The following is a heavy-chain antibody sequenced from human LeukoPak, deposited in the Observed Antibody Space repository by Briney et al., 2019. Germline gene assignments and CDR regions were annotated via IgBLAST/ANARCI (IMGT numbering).Heavy chain of an antibody. CDR1: GYSFTSYW. J-gene: IGHJ4*02. D-gene: IGHD2-21*02. CDR3: ARHEYCGGDCYPTDY. CDR2: IDPSDSCT. Sequence: GESLKISCKGSGYSFTSYWISWVRQMPGKGLEWMGRIDPSDSCTNYSPSFQGHVTISADKSISTAYLQWSSLKASDTAMYYCARHEYCGGDCYPTDYWGQGTLVTVSS. V-gene: IGHV5-10-1*01.